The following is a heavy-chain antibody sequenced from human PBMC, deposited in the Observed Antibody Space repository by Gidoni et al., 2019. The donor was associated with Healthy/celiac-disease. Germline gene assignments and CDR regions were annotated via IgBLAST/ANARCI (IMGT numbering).Heavy chain of an antibody. CDR3: ARDPEWLQLWSNFDY. CDR2: ISYDGSNK. D-gene: IGHD5-18*01. V-gene: IGHV3-30-3*01. J-gene: IGHJ4*02. Sequence: QVQLVESGGGVVQPGRSLRLSCAAAGSTFSSYAMHWVRQAPGKGLEWVAVISYDGSNKYYADSVKGRFTISRDNSKNTLYLQMNSLRAEDTAVYYCARDPEWLQLWSNFDYWGQGTLVTVSS. CDR1: GSTFSSYA.